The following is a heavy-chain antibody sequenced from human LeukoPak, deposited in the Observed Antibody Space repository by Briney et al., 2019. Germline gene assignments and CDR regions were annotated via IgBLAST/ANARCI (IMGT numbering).Heavy chain of an antibody. V-gene: IGHV3-7*03. CDR3: ASSHDSSGND. D-gene: IGHD3-22*01. CDR2: IHKDGRVM. CDR1: GFSFSTNW. J-gene: IGHJ4*02. Sequence: PGGSLRLSCAASGFSFSTNWMAWVRQAPGKGLEWVGNIHKDGRVMFYAASVKGRFTISRDNAKNSLYLGMNCLRDEDTAIYYCASSHDSSGNDWGQGTLVTVTS.